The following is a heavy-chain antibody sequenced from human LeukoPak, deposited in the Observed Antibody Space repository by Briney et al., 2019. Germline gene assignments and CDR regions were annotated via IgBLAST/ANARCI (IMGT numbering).Heavy chain of an antibody. V-gene: IGHV3-7*01. D-gene: IGHD3-22*01. CDR2: IKQDGSEK. Sequence: GGSLRLSRAASGFTFSSYWMSWVRQAPGKGLEWVANIKQDGSEKYYVDSVKGRFTISRDNAKNSLYLQMNSLRAEDTAVYYCARDRGSSGYYALPYYFDYWGQGTLVTVSS. CDR1: GFTFSSYW. CDR3: ARDRGSSGYYALPYYFDY. J-gene: IGHJ4*02.